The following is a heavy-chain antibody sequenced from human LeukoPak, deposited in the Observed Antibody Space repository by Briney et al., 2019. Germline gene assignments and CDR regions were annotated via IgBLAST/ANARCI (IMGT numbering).Heavy chain of an antibody. Sequence: SVRVSCKASGYTFTDENIIWVRQAPGQGLEWMGGIIPIFGTANYAQKFQGRVTITADESTSTAYMELSSLRSEDTAVYYCARDSGYDLYFDYWGQGTLVTVSS. V-gene: IGHV1-69*13. D-gene: IGHD5-12*01. CDR3: ARDSGYDLYFDY. CDR2: IIPIFGTA. J-gene: IGHJ4*02. CDR1: GYTFTDEN.